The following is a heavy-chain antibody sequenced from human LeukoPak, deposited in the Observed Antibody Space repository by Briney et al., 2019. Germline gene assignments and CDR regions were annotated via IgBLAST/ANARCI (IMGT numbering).Heavy chain of an antibody. J-gene: IGHJ4*02. V-gene: IGHV4-59*01. CDR3: ARAANGWHFDY. CDR1: GGSISSYY. CDR2: IYYSGST. Sequence: SETLSLTCTVSGGSISSYYWSWIRQPPGKGLEWIGYIYYSGSTNYNPSLKSRVTISVDTSKNQFSLKLSSVTAADTAVYYCARAANGWHFDYWGQGTLVTVSS. D-gene: IGHD4-17*01.